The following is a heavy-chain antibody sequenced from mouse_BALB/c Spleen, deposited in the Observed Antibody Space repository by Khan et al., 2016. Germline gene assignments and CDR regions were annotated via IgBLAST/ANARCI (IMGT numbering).Heavy chain of an antibody. CDR1: GFNIKDYY. D-gene: IGHD2-12*01. CDR3: SGEISYLTSRGFGY. CDR2: IDPENGHT. J-gene: IGHJ3*01. Sequence: EVQLQESGAELVRPGALVKLSCKASGFNIKDYYLHWVKQRPEQGLEWVGWIDPENGHTIYDPKFQGKASMTADTSSNTAYLQLSSLTSEDTAVYYCSGEISYLTSRGFGYWGLGTLFTVSA. V-gene: IGHV14-1*02.